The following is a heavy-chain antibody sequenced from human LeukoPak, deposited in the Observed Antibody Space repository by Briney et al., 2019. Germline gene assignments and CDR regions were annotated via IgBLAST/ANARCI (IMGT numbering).Heavy chain of an antibody. V-gene: IGHV4-39*07. Sequence: SETLSLTCTVSGGSISSSSYYWGWIRQPPGKGLEWIGSIYYIGSTYYNPSLKSRVTISVAPSKNQFSLKLRSVTAADTAVYYCARGPRSRGAKIFGVVIMVVGYYFDYWGQGTLVTVSS. CDR1: GGSISSSSYY. D-gene: IGHD3-3*01. CDR3: ARGPRSRGAKIFGVVIMVVGYYFDY. CDR2: IYYIGST. J-gene: IGHJ4*02.